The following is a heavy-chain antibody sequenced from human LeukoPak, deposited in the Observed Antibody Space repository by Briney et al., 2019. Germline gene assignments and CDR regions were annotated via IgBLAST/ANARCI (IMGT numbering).Heavy chain of an antibody. Sequence: SETLSLTCTVSGGSIRTNLSYCGWIRQSPGKGLEWIGSMFYSGNAFYNPSLKSRVTISADASKNQFSLQLSSVTAADTAVYYCARHTLVTAISTYNWFDPWGQGILVTVSS. CDR1: GGSIRTNLSY. J-gene: IGHJ5*02. D-gene: IGHD2-21*02. V-gene: IGHV4-39*01. CDR3: ARHTLVTAISTYNWFDP. CDR2: MFYSGNA.